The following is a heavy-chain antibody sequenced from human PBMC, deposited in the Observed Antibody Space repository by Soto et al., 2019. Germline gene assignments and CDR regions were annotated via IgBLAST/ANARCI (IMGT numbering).Heavy chain of an antibody. CDR1: GYTFSSYG. V-gene: IGHV1-18*01. CDR2: ISAYTGNT. D-gene: IGHD3-10*01. J-gene: IGHJ5*02. CDR3: ARAGKYYYGLGTQGWFDP. Sequence: QVQLVQSGGEVKKPGASVKVSCKASGYTFSSYGISWVRQAPGQGLEWMGWISAYTGNTNYAQKLQGRVTMTTDTSTTTGSMELRSLRADDTAVYYCARAGKYYYGLGTQGWFDPWGQGTLVTVSS.